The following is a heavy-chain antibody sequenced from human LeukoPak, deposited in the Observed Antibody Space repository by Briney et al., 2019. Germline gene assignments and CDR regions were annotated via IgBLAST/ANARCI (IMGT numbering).Heavy chain of an antibody. Sequence: GGSLRLSCAASGFTFSSYAMSWVRQAPGKGLEWVSAISGSGGSTYYADSVKGRFTISRDNSKNTLYLQMNSLRAEDTAVYYCAKFIAVAGRDYYYYYYMDVWGKGTTVTISS. CDR1: GFTFSSYA. CDR2: ISGSGGST. CDR3: AKFIAVAGRDYYYYYYMDV. J-gene: IGHJ6*03. D-gene: IGHD6-19*01. V-gene: IGHV3-23*01.